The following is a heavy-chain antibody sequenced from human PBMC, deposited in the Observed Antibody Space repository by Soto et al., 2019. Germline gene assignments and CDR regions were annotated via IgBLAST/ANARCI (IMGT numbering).Heavy chain of an antibody. V-gene: IGHV3-73*01. CDR3: STRGDGYNADVDY. CDR2: IRSKANSYAT. D-gene: IGHD5-12*01. J-gene: IGHJ4*02. Sequence: EVQVVVSGGGLVQPGGSLKLSCAASGVTFSGSAMHWVRQASGKGLEWVGRIRSKANSYATAYGASVKGRFTMSRDDSKNTAYLQMNSLKTEDTAVYYCSTRGDGYNADVDYWGQGTLVTVSS. CDR1: GVTFSGSA.